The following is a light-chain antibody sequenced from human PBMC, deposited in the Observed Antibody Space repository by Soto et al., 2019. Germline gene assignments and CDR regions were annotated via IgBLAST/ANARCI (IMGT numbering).Light chain of an antibody. CDR2: GAS. J-gene: IGKJ1*01. Sequence: VLTQSPGTLSLSPGERATLSCRASQSIGDNFLAWYQQKPGQVPRLLIHGASNRATGIPDRFSGSGSGTDFTLTISRLEPDDFAVYYCQQYGSTFGQGTKVDIK. CDR1: QSIGDNF. V-gene: IGKV3-20*01. CDR3: QQYGST.